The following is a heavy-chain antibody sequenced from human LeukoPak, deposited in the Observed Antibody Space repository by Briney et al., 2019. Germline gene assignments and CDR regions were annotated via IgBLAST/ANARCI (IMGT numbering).Heavy chain of an antibody. V-gene: IGHV4-59*01. J-gene: IGHJ6*02. Sequence: SETLSLTCTVSGGSISSYYWSWIPQPPGKGLEWIGYIYYSGSTNYNPSLKSRVTISVDTSKNQFSLKLSSVTAADTAVYYCARDLRGYGMDVWGQGTTVTVSS. CDR2: IYYSGST. D-gene: IGHD1-26*01. CDR3: ARDLRGYGMDV. CDR1: GGSISSYY.